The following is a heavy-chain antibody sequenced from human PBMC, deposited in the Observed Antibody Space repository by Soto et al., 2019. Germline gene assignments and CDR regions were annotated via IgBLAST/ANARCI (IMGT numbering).Heavy chain of an antibody. CDR1: GGSFSGYY. J-gene: IGHJ4*02. D-gene: IGHD3-10*01. CDR3: ARHNYGSGSTYFDY. V-gene: IGHV4-34*01. Sequence: SETLSLTCAVYGGSFSGYYWSWIRQPPGKGLEWIGEINHSGSTNYNPSLKSRVTISVDTSKNQFSLKLNSMTAADTAVYYCARHNYGSGSTYFDYWAREPWSPSPQ. CDR2: INHSGST.